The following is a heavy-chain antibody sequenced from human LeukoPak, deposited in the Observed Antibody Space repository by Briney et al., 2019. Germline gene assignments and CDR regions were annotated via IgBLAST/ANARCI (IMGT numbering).Heavy chain of an antibody. Sequence: GGSLRLSCVASGFTFSTYGMSWVRQAPGKGLEWVSAISGSGGSTYYADSVKGRFTISRDNSKNTLYLQMNSLRAEDTAVYYCAKERGYSYAHPLDYWGQGTLVTVSS. CDR3: AKERGYSYAHPLDY. D-gene: IGHD5-18*01. V-gene: IGHV3-23*01. CDR2: ISGSGGST. J-gene: IGHJ4*02. CDR1: GFTFSTYG.